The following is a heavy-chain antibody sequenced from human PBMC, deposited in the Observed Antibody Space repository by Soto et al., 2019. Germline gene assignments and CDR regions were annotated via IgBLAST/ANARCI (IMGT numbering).Heavy chain of an antibody. CDR2: MSANSGNT. V-gene: IGHV1-8*02. Sequence: ASVKVSCKASGYTFTSYGISWVRQATGQGLEWMGWMSANSGNTGYAQKFQGRVTMTRNTSISTAYMELSSLRSEDTAVYYCAREYSGYGLSHWGQGTLVTVSS. D-gene: IGHD5-12*01. J-gene: IGHJ4*02. CDR1: GYTFTSYG. CDR3: AREYSGYGLSH.